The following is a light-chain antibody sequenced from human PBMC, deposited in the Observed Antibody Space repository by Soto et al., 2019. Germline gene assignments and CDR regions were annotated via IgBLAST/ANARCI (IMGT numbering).Light chain of an antibody. J-gene: IGKJ4*01. CDR3: QQYASSPLT. CDR1: QSVGRNY. CDR2: GAS. V-gene: IGKV3-20*01. Sequence: EIVLTQSPGTLYVSPGERATLSCRASQSVGRNYLAWYQQKPGQAPRLLIYGASSRATDIPDRFSGSGSGTDFTLPISRLEPEDFVVYYCQQYASSPLTFGGGTKVETK.